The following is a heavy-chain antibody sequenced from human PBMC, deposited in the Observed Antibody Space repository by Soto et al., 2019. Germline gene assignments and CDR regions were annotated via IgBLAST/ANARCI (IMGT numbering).Heavy chain of an antibody. Sequence: QVQLQESGPGLVKPSGTLSLTCTVSSGSISSHNWWTWVRQTPGKGLEWIGDIHHAGGSNYNPSLKSRVSIPVDKSKNQFSLRLSSVTVADTAVYYCARKRAGSDDYGDYSPHWYFDLWGRGTLVTDSP. J-gene: IGHJ2*01. CDR1: SGSISSHNW. V-gene: IGHV4-4*02. CDR3: ARKRAGSDDYGDYSPHWYFDL. CDR2: IHHAGGS. D-gene: IGHD4-17*01.